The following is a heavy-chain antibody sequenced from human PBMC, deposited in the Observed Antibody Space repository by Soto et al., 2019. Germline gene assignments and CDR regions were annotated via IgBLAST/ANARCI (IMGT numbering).Heavy chain of an antibody. V-gene: IGHV4-39*01. Sequence: PSETLSLTCTVSGGSISSSSYYWGWIRQPPGKGLEWIGSIYYSGSTYYNPSLKSRVTISVDTSKNQFSLKLSSVTAADTAVYYCASGYYGSGTYAFDIWGQGTMVTVSS. CDR1: GGSISSSSYY. CDR2: IYYSGST. D-gene: IGHD3-10*01. J-gene: IGHJ3*02. CDR3: ASGYYGSGTYAFDI.